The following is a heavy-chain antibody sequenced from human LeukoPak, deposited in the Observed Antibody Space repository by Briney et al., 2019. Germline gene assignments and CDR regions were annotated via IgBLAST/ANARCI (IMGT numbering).Heavy chain of an antibody. J-gene: IGHJ4*02. CDR2: INPNGGGT. CDR3: VRDPQKFDY. Sequence: ASVKVSCKASGFTFTDYFMHWMRQAPGQGLEWMGWINPNGGGTNYAQKFQGRVTMTRDTSISTAYMELSRLRSDDTAVYYCVRDPQKFDYWGQGTLVTVSS. CDR1: GFTFTDYF. V-gene: IGHV1-2*02.